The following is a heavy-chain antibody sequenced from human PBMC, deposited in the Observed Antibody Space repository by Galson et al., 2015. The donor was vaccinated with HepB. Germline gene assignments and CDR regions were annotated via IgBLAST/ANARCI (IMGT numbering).Heavy chain of an antibody. V-gene: IGHV1-69*01. CDR2: IIPIFGTA. J-gene: IGHJ6*03. Sequence: SCKASGGTFSSYAISWVRQAPGQGLEWMGGIIPIFGTANYAQKFQGRVTITADESTSTAYMELSSLRSEDTAVYYCARAGIDCSSTSCYPVGGYYYMDVWGKGTTVTVSS. CDR3: ARAGIDCSSTSCYPVGGYYYMDV. CDR1: GGTFSSYA. D-gene: IGHD2-2*01.